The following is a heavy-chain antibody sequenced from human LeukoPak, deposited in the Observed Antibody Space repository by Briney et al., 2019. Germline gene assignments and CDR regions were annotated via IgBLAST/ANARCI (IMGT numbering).Heavy chain of an antibody. CDR1: GYTFTIYG. CDR2: ISAFNGNT. J-gene: IGHJ5*02. D-gene: IGHD6-19*01. CDR3: ARPPMYSSGWYWFDP. V-gene: IGHV1-18*01. Sequence: GASVKVSCRASGYTFTIYGISWVRQAPGQGGEWMGWISAFNGNTNYAQKLQGRVTMTTDTSTSTAYMELRSLRSDDTAVYYCARPPMYSSGWYWFDPWGQGTLVTVSS.